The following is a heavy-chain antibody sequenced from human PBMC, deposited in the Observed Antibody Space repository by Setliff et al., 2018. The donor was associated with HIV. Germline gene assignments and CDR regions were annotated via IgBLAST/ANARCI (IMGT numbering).Heavy chain of an antibody. CDR1: GGSISGHF. J-gene: IGHJ4*01. V-gene: IGHV4-4*09. Sequence: SDTLSLTCSVSGGSISGHFWSWIRQSPGKGLEWIGYIYGNGNTKYNRFLNSRVTMSVDTSKNQFSLNLNSVTAADTAMYYCARLDSSIFGTIKPLHHFDYWGQGLMVTV. D-gene: IGHD3-3*01. CDR2: IYGNGNT. CDR3: ARLDSSIFGTIKPLHHFDY.